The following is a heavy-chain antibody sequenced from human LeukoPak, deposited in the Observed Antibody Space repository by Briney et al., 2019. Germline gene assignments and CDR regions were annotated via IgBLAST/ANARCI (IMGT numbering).Heavy chain of an antibody. D-gene: IGHD5-12*01. CDR1: GFTFSDYY. V-gene: IGHV3-11*01. Sequence: GGSLRLSCAASGFTFSDYYMSWIRQAPGKGLEWVSYISSSGNIVYYTDSVKGRFTISGDNAKNSLFLQMNSLRAEDTAVYFCASFQWLRYFDFWGQGTLVTVSS. CDR2: ISSSGNIV. J-gene: IGHJ4*02. CDR3: ASFQWLRYFDF.